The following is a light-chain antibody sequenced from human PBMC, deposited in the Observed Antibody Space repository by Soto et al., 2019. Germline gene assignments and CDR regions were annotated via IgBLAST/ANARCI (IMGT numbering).Light chain of an antibody. Sequence: QSVLNQPPSASGSPGQSVTISCTGTNSGVGGYNYVSWYQQYPGKAPKLIIYEVNERPSGVPDRFSGSKSGNTASLTVSGLQTADEADYYCSSYAGSNWYVFGTGTKVTVL. V-gene: IGLV2-8*01. CDR3: SSYAGSNWYV. CDR2: EVN. CDR1: NSGVGGYNY. J-gene: IGLJ1*01.